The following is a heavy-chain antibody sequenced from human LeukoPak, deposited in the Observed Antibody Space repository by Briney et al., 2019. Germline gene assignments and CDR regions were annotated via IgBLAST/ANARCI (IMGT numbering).Heavy chain of an antibody. CDR3: AREDGDAFDI. V-gene: IGHV3-48*03. D-gene: IGHD5-24*01. CDR2: IGSSGGSR. CDR1: GFTFSSYE. Sequence: GGCLRLSCAASGFTFSSYEMDWVRRAPGKGLEWVSYIGSSGGSRYYADSVKGRFTSSRDNAKNSLYLQMNSLRVEDTAVYYCAREDGDAFDIWGQGTMVSVSS. J-gene: IGHJ3*02.